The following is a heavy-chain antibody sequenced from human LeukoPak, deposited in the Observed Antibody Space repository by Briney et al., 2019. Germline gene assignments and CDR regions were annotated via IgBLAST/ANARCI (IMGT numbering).Heavy chain of an antibody. CDR2: IKQDGSEK. D-gene: IGHD2-21*02. J-gene: IGHJ3*02. V-gene: IGHV3-7*01. Sequence: GGSLRLSCAASGFTFSNYWMSWVRQAPGKGLEWVANIKQDGSEKYYVDSVNGRFTISRDNAKNSLYLQMNSLRAEDTAVYYCARDYCGGDCYLRKDAFDIWGQGTMVNV. CDR1: GFTFSNYW. CDR3: ARDYCGGDCYLRKDAFDI.